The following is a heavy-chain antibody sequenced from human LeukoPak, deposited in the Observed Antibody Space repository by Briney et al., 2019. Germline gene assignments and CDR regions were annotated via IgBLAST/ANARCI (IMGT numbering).Heavy chain of an antibody. CDR3: ATAFGRTYYYDSSCVGN. Sequence: SETLSLTCTVSGGSISSSSDYWGRIRQPPGKGREWIGSIYYSGSTYYNPSLKSRVTISVDPSKNQFSLELSVGIAADTAVFYCATAFGRTYYYDSSCVGNWGERALVT. CDR2: IYYSGST. J-gene: IGHJ4*02. V-gene: IGHV4-39*01. CDR1: GGSISSSSDY. D-gene: IGHD3-22*01.